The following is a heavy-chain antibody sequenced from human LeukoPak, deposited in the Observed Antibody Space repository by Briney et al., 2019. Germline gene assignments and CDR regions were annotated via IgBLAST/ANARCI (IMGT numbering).Heavy chain of an antibody. CDR3: AELGITMIGGV. CDR1: GFTFSSYE. V-gene: IGHV3-48*03. CDR2: ISSSGSTI. D-gene: IGHD3-10*02. J-gene: IGHJ6*04. Sequence: GGSLRLSCAASGFTFSSYEMNWVRQAPGKGLEWVSYISSSGSTIYYADSVEGRFTISRDNAKNSLYLQMNSLRAEDTAVYYCAELGITMIGGVWGKGTTVTISS.